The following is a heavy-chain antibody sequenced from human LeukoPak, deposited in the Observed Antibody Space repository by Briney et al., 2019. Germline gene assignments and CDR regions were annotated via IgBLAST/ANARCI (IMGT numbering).Heavy chain of an antibody. CDR3: ARSGIQLWSAYFDY. CDR1: GFTFSDYY. Sequence: GGSLRLSCAASGFTFSDYYMSWIRQAPGKGLEWVSYISSSGSTIYYADSVKGRFTISRDNAKNSLYLQMNSLRAEDTAGYYCARSGIQLWSAYFDYWGQGTLVTVSS. V-gene: IGHV3-11*01. CDR2: ISSSGSTI. D-gene: IGHD5-18*01. J-gene: IGHJ4*02.